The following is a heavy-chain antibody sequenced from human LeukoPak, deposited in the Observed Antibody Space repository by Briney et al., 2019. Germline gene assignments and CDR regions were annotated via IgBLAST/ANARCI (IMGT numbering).Heavy chain of an antibody. D-gene: IGHD3-9*01. V-gene: IGHV1-2*02. J-gene: IGHJ5*02. CDR2: INPNSGGT. CDR3: ARAPTVYLAWFDP. CDR1: GYTFTCYY. Sequence: ASVKVSCKASGYTFTCYYMHWVRQAPGQGLEWMGWINPNSGGTNYAQKFQGRVTITADKSTSTAYMELSSLRSEDTAVYYCARAPTVYLAWFDPWGQGTLVTVSS.